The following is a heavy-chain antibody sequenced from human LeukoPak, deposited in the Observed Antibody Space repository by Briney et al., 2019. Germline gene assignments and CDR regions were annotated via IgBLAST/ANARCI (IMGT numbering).Heavy chain of an antibody. CDR1: GFTFSSYE. Sequence: GGSLRLSCAASGFTFSSYEMNWVRQAPGKGLEWVSYISSSGSTIYYADSVKGRFTVSRDNSKNSLYLQMSSLTAADTAVYYCAKDRSIGTYYTFDHWGQGTLVTISS. J-gene: IGHJ4*02. CDR3: AKDRSIGTYYTFDH. D-gene: IGHD1-26*01. V-gene: IGHV3-48*03. CDR2: ISSSGSTI.